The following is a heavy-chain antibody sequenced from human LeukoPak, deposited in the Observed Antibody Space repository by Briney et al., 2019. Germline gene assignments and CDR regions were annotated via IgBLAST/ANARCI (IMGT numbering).Heavy chain of an antibody. CDR1: GYTFTNYG. D-gene: IGHD2-2*01. CDR3: AKDVWSSSETIDFDS. Sequence: ASVKVSCKASGYTFTNYGISLVRQAPGRRLEWVGWISAYNSNTVYAQKLQARVTMSTDTSTSTAYMELRSLTSDDTAVYYCAKDVWSSSETIDFDSWGQGTLVTVSS. V-gene: IGHV1-18*01. CDR2: ISAYNSNT. J-gene: IGHJ4*02.